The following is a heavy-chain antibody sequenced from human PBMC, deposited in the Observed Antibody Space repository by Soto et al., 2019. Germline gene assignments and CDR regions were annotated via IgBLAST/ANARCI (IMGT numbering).Heavy chain of an antibody. CDR3: ARDFATHCSGSTCYPYAY. J-gene: IGHJ4*02. V-gene: IGHV3-7*03. CDR1: GFTFW. D-gene: IGHD2-15*01. CDR2: IKHDGSET. Sequence: GGSLRLSCAASGFTFWMSWVRQSPGKGLEWVANIKHDGSETYYVDSVKGRFTISRDNAKNSLFLQMNTLRTEDTAVYYCARDFATHCSGSTCYPYAYWGQGALVTVSS.